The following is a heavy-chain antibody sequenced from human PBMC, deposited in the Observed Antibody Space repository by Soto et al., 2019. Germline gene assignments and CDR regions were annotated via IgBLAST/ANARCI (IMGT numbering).Heavy chain of an antibody. CDR2: ISGSGGST. J-gene: IGHJ4*02. CDR1: GFTFSSYA. Sequence: EVQLLESGGGLVQPGGSLRLSCAASGFTFSSYAMSWVRQAPGKGLEWVSAISGSGGSTYYADSVKGRFTIDRDNSKNTLYLQMNSLRAEDTAVYYCAKDLGYSNSFFDYWGQGTLVTVSS. V-gene: IGHV3-23*01. CDR3: AKDLGYSNSFFDY. D-gene: IGHD4-4*01.